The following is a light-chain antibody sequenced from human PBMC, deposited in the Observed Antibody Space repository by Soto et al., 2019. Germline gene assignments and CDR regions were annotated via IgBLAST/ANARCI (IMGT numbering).Light chain of an antibody. CDR1: QSVGNN. J-gene: IGKJ4*01. CDR2: GTS. Sequence: EIVLTQSPATLSVSPGERATLSCRASQSVGNNFAWYQQKPGQAPRLLIFGTSTRATGVPARFSGSWSGTEFTLTISSLQSEYFAVYYCQQYGDCPLTFGGGAKVEIE. V-gene: IGKV3-15*01. CDR3: QQYGDCPLT.